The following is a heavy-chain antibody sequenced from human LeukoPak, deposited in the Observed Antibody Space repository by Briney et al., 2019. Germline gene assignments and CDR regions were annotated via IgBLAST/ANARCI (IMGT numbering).Heavy chain of an antibody. CDR1: GGSMSSYY. V-gene: IGHV4-59*12. CDR2: IYYSGST. D-gene: IGHD3-22*01. CDR3: ARDRGTSAYYYWVI. J-gene: IGHJ3*02. Sequence: SETLSLTCTVCGGSMSSYYWSGIRQPPGKGLEWIGYIYYSGSTNYNPSLKSRVTISVDTSKNQFSLKLSSVTAADTAVYYCARDRGTSAYYYWVIWGQGTMVTVSS.